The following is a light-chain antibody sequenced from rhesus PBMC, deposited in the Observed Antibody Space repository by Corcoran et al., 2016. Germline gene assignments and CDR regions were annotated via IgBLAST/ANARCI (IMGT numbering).Light chain of an antibody. Sequence: DIQMTQSPSSLFASVGDRVTITRRASQGISNWLAWYQQKPGKAPKLLKYRAYNLETGVPSRFSGSGDGTAFTLTISCLRPEDIATYYCPQHDNSPYSFGQGTKVEIK. V-gene: IGKV1-69*01. CDR3: PQHDNSPYS. J-gene: IGKJ2*01. CDR1: QGISNW. CDR2: RAY.